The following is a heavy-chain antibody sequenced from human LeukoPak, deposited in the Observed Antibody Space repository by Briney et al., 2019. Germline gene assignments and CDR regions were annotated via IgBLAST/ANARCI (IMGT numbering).Heavy chain of an antibody. J-gene: IGHJ4*02. CDR1: GFNFSTYE. V-gene: IGHV3-48*03. D-gene: IGHD3-22*01. Sequence: GGSLRLSCTASGFNFSTYEMNWVRQAPGKGLEWISYIASRTSHTYYADSVKGRFTISRDNAKDSVYLQMNSLRAEDTAVYYCAKANYYDSSGYYENLDYGGQGTLVTVSS. CDR3: AKANYYDSSGYYENLDY. CDR2: IASRTSHT.